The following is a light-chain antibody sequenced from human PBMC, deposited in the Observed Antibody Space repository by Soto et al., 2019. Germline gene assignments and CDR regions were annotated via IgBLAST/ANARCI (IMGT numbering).Light chain of an antibody. CDR3: QQYESYPMT. CDR1: QSISSW. Sequence: DSQMTQYPSTVSASIGDRVTITCRAGQSISSWLAWYQQKPGKAPKLLISKASTLQSGVPPRFSGSGSGTEFALTISSLQPDDFATYYCQQYESYPMTFGGGTKVEIK. V-gene: IGKV1-5*03. CDR2: KAS. J-gene: IGKJ4*01.